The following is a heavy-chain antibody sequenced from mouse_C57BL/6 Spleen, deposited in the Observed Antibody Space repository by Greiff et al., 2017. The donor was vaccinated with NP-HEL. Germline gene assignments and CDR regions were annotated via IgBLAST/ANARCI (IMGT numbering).Heavy chain of an antibody. Sequence: QVQLQQSGAELARPGASVKLSCKASGYTFTSYGISWVKQRTGQGLEWIGEIYPRSGNTYYNEKFKGKATLTADKSSSTASMELRSRTSEDSAVYCCARVALRGSSYDYWGQGTTLTVSS. J-gene: IGHJ2*01. CDR3: ARVALRGSSYDY. D-gene: IGHD1-1*01. CDR2: IYPRSGNT. CDR1: GYTFTSYG. V-gene: IGHV1-81*01.